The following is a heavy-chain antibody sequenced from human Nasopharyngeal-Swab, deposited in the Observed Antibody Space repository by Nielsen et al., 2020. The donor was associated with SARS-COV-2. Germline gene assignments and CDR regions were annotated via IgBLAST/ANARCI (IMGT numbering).Heavy chain of an antibody. J-gene: IGHJ1*01. D-gene: IGHD2-8*02. CDR3: ARDLGGGYCTATNCPGS. Sequence: GGSLRLSCAVSGFTVSSTYMSWVRQAPGKGLEWVSVTEIGGTTHYADSVKGRFSIARDSPTNTLYLQMNNVRAEDTAVYYCARDLGGGYCTATNCPGSWGQGTLVTVSS. V-gene: IGHV3-53*01. CDR1: GFTVSSTY. CDR2: TEIGGTT.